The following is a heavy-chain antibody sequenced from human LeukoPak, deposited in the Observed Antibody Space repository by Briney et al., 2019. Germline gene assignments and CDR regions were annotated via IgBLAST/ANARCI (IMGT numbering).Heavy chain of an antibody. J-gene: IGHJ3*02. V-gene: IGHV3-23*01. Sequence: GGSLRLSCAASGFTFSSYSMNWVRQAPGKGLEWVSAISGSGGSTYYADSVKGRFTISRDNSKNTLYLQMNSLRAEDTAVYYCAKEGGFGELLANAFDIWGQGTMVTVSS. CDR1: GFTFSSYS. D-gene: IGHD3-10*01. CDR3: AKEGGFGELLANAFDI. CDR2: ISGSGGST.